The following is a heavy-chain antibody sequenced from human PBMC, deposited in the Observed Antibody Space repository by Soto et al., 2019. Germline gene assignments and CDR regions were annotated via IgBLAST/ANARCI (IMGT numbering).Heavy chain of an antibody. CDR3: ARDDSSGYYSPRGMDV. D-gene: IGHD3-22*01. CDR2: IYHSGST. Sequence: PSETLSLTCAVSGGSISSGGYSWSWIRQPPGKGLEWIGYIYHSGSTYYNPSLKSRVTISVDRSKNQFSLKLSSVTAADTAVYYCARDDSSGYYSPRGMDVWGQGTTVTVSS. J-gene: IGHJ6*02. CDR1: GGSISSGGYS. V-gene: IGHV4-30-2*01.